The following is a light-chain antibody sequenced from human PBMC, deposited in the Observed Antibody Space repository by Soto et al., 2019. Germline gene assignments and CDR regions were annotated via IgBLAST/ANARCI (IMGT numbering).Light chain of an antibody. V-gene: IGKV1-33*01. J-gene: IGKJ3*01. CDR3: HQSDNLPEFT. Sequence: DIQMTQSPSSLSASVGDRVTITCQARQDISNYLNWYQQKPGKAPKLLIYDASNLEPGVPSRFSGRGSGTDFTFTISSLQPEDIATYYCHQSDNLPEFTFGPGTNVDIK. CDR2: DAS. CDR1: QDISNY.